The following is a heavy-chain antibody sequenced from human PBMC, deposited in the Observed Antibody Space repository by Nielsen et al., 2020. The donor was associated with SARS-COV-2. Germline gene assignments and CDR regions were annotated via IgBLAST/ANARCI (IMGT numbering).Heavy chain of an antibody. V-gene: IGHV3-23*01. CDR2: ISGSGGST. D-gene: IGHD3-22*01. J-gene: IGHJ4*02. CDR3: AKCGKGYDSSGYYSHFDY. Sequence: WIPQPPWKGLDWVSAISGSGGSTYYADSVKGRFTISRDNSKNTLYLQMNSLRAEDTAVYYCAKCGKGYDSSGYYSHFDYWGQGTLVTVSS.